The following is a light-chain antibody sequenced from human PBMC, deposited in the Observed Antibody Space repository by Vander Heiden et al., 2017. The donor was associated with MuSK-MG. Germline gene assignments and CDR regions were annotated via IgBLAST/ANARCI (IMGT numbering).Light chain of an antibody. J-gene: IGKJ3*01. CDR1: QSISSW. V-gene: IGKV1-5*03. CDR2: KAS. Sequence: DIQMTQSPSTLSASVGDRVTNTCRASQSISSWLAWYQQKPGKAPKLLIYKASSLESGVPSRFSGSGSGTEFTLTISSLQPDDFATYYCQQYNSYSFFGPGTKVDIK. CDR3: QQYNSYSF.